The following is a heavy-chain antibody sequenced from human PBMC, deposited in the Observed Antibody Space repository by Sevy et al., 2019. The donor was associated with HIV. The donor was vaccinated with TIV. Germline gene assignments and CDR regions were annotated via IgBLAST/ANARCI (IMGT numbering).Heavy chain of an antibody. CDR3: AREARITMIVVVIPNWFDP. CDR1: GYSISSGYY. Sequence: SETLSLTCTVSGYSISSGYYWGWIRQPPGKGLEWIGSIYHSGSTYYNPSLKSRVTISVDTSKNQFSLKLSSVTAADTAVYYCAREARITMIVVVIPNWFDPWGRGTLVTVSS. J-gene: IGHJ5*02. CDR2: IYHSGST. V-gene: IGHV4-38-2*02. D-gene: IGHD3-22*01.